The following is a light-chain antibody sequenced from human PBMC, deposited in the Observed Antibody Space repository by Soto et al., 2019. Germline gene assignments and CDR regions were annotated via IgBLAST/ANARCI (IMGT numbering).Light chain of an antibody. V-gene: IGLV1-44*01. CDR3: AGWDGSMKGFV. Sequence: QSVLTQPPSASRAPGHRFTISFSGSASNIGRDPVNWYQQVPGTAPKLLIYENNNRPSGVPDRFSGSKSGTSSSLVISGLQSEDEAEYFCAGWDGSMKGFVFGTGTKVPVL. CDR1: ASNIGRDP. CDR2: ENN. J-gene: IGLJ1*01.